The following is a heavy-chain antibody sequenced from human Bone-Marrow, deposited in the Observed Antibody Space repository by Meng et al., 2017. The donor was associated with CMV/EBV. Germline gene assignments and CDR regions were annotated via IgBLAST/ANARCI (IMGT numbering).Heavy chain of an antibody. J-gene: IGHJ5*02. CDR2: ISPYSGGT. CDR3: ARDRTDYYDSTFYYPNWFDP. D-gene: IGHD3-22*01. CDR1: GYTFIAHY. V-gene: IGHV1-2*02. Sequence: ASVKVSCKASGYTFIAHYIHYFRQAPGQGLEWMGWISPYSGGTNYAQKFQGRVTMTRDTSISTTYMELSRLRSDDTAVYYCARDRTDYYDSTFYYPNWFDPWGQGTLATVSS.